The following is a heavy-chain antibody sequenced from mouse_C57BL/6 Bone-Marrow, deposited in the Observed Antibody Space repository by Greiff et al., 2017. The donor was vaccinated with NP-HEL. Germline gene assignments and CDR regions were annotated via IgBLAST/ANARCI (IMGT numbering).Heavy chain of an antibody. Sequence: EVQLQQSGAELVRPGASVKLSCTASGFNIKDDYMHWVKQRPEQGLEWIGWIDPENGDTEYASKFQGKATITADTSSNTAYLQLSSLTSEDTAVYYCISAYTKAYWGQGTLVTVSA. CDR1: GFNIKDDY. J-gene: IGHJ3*01. CDR3: ISAYTKAY. D-gene: IGHD2-10*01. V-gene: IGHV14-4*01. CDR2: IDPENGDT.